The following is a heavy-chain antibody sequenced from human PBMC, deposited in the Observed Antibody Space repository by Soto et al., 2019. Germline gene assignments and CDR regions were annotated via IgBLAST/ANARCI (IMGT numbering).Heavy chain of an antibody. CDR3: EIEVRRSNQFAH. D-gene: IGHD6-13*01. CDR2: FDLENGET. V-gene: IGHV1-24*01. CDR1: VYTLTELS. Sequence: ASVXGACKGSVYTLTELSIHCGLQAPGEGLEWMGGFDLENGETIYEQRFQGRVTMTEESSADKPYMELSSLRSEDTAVYYCEIEVRRSNQFAHWGKGTMVNV. J-gene: IGHJ4*02.